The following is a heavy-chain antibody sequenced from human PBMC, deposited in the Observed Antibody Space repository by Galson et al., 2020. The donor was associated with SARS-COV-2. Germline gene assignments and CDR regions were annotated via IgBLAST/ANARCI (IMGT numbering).Heavy chain of an antibody. CDR2: ISAYNGNT. D-gene: IGHD1-7*01. CDR1: GYTFTSYG. J-gene: IGHJ3*02. Sequence: ASVKVSCKASGYTFTSYGISWVRQAPGQGLEWMGWISAYNGNTNYAQKLQGRVTMTTDTSTSTAYMELRSLRSDDTAVYYCARDWHYSEIDLYEGTDVFDIWGQGTMVAVSS. V-gene: IGHV1-18*04. CDR3: ARDWHYSEIDLYEGTDVFDI.